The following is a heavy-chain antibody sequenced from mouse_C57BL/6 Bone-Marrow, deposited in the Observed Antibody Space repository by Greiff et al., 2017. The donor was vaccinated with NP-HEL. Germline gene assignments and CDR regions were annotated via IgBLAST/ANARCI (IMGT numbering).Heavy chain of an antibody. V-gene: IGHV8-8*01. CDR3: ARIYYDYPYWYFDV. D-gene: IGHD2-4*01. J-gene: IGHJ1*03. CDR1: GFSLSTFGMG. CDR2: IWWDDDK. Sequence: QVTLKESGPGILQPSQTLSLTCSFSGFSLSTFGMGVGWIRQPSGNGLEWLAHIWWDDDKYYNPALKSRLTISKDTSKNQVFLKIANVDTADTATYYCARIYYDYPYWYFDVWGTGTTVTVSS.